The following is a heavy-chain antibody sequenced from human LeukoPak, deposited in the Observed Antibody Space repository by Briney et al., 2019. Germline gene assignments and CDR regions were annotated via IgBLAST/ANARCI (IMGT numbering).Heavy chain of an antibody. J-gene: IGHJ4*02. Sequence: PGGSLRLSCAASGFTISSYGMHWVRQAPGKGLERVAVISYDGSNKYYADSVKGRFTISRDNSKNTLYLQMNSLRAEDTAVYYCAKEHGIAVAGRQGGYFDYWGQGTLVTVSS. CDR2: ISYDGSNK. CDR1: GFTISSYG. CDR3: AKEHGIAVAGRQGGYFDY. V-gene: IGHV3-30*18. D-gene: IGHD6-19*01.